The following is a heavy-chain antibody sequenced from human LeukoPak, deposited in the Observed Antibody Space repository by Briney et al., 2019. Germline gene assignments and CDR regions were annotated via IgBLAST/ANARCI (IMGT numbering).Heavy chain of an antibody. CDR1: GDSISSDNYY. Sequence: SETLSLTCTVSGDSISSDNYYWNWTRQPPGKGLEWIGYIYYSGSTYYNPSLKSRITISVDTSKNQFSLKLCSATAADTAVHYCARAPYSSSSARHIDYWGQGTLITVSS. D-gene: IGHD6-6*01. J-gene: IGHJ4*02. V-gene: IGHV4-30-4*01. CDR3: ARAPYSSSSARHIDY. CDR2: IYYSGST.